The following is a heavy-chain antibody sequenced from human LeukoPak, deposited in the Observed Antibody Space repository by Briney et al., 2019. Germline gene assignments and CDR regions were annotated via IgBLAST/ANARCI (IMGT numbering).Heavy chain of an antibody. D-gene: IGHD3-22*01. Sequence: ASVKVSCKASGYTFTGYYMHWVRQAPGQGLEWMGRINPNSGGTNYAQKLQGRVTMTRDTSISTAYMELSRLRSDDTAVYYCARAQNYYDSSGYYDYWGQGTLVTVSS. J-gene: IGHJ4*02. CDR2: INPNSGGT. CDR1: GYTFTGYY. V-gene: IGHV1-2*06. CDR3: ARAQNYYDSSGYYDY.